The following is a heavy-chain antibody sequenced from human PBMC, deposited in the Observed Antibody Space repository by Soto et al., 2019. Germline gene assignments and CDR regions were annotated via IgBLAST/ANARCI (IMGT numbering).Heavy chain of an antibody. CDR3: ARGVCGLCFFLQAEDGIRDL. D-gene: IGHD2-8*01. J-gene: IGHJ2*01. CDR2: INHSGST. Sequence: TRQHPGTRLEWIGEINHSGSTNYNPSLKSRVTISVDTSKNQFSLKLSSVTAADTAVYYCARGVCGLCFFLQAEDGIRDL. V-gene: IGHV4-34*01.